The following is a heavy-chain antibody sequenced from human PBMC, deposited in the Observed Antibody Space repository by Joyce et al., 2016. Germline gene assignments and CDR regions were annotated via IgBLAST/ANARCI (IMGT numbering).Heavy chain of an antibody. Sequence: QVQLVQSGAEVKKPGASVKVSCKVSGYTLTEFSMHWVRQAPGKGLEWIGSFNPEDDEKIYARKLQGRVTMTEDTSTDTGSMELRSLTSEDTAVYYCATWSLNQRLVRIYYFVYWGQGTLVSVSS. J-gene: IGHJ4*02. CDR3: ATWSLNQRLVRIYYFVY. CDR2: FNPEDDEK. D-gene: IGHD6-13*01. CDR1: GYTLTEFS. V-gene: IGHV1-24*01.